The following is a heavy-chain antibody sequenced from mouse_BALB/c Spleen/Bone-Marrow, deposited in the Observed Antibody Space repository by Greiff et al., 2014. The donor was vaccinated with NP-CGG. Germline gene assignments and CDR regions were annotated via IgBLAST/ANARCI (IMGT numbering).Heavy chain of an antibody. CDR1: GYSITSDYA. Sequence: EVKLMESGPGLVKPSQPLSLTCTVTGYSITSDYAWNWIRQFPGNKLEWMGYIRNSGSTSYNPSLKSRISITRDTSKNQFFLQLNAVTTEDTATYYGARGGYEYGHAMDYTRQGSSVTVPS. CDR2: IRNSGST. V-gene: IGHV3-2*02. D-gene: IGHD2-4*01. J-gene: IGHJ4*01. CDR3: ARGGYEYGHAMDY.